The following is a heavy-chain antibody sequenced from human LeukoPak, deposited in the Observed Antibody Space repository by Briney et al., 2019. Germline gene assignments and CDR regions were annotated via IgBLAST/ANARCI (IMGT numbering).Heavy chain of an antibody. D-gene: IGHD6-19*01. CDR2: IYYSGTT. V-gene: IGHV4-31*03. Sequence: SETLSLTCSVSGGSISGAYYWSWIRQHPGKGLEYFGYIYYSGTTYYNPSLQSRVTISVDTSKNQFSLKLNSVTAADTAMYYCARDVVSDSSLDYWGQGTLVTVSS. CDR3: ARDVVSDSSLDY. CDR1: GGSISGAYY. J-gene: IGHJ4*02.